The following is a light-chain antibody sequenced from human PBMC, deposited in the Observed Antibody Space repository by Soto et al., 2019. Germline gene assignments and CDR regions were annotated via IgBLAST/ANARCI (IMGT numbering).Light chain of an antibody. CDR1: SSNIGSNT. CDR3: AAWDDSLNGVV. J-gene: IGLJ2*01. CDR2: TNT. Sequence: QSVLTQPPSASGTPGQRVTISCSGTSSNIGSNTVNWYQQLPGTAPKLLIYTNTQRPSGVPDRCSGSKSGTSASLAISGLQSEDEADYYCAAWDDSLNGVVFGGGTKVTVL. V-gene: IGLV1-44*01.